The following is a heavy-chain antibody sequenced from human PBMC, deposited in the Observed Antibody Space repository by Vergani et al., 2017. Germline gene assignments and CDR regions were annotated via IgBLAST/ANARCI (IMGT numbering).Heavy chain of an antibody. CDR1: GYIFTSYA. V-gene: IGHV1-3*01. CDR2: INGGNGNT. J-gene: IGHJ5*02. Sequence: QVQLVQSGAEVKKPGASVRVSCKASGYIFTSYAMHWVRQAPGQRLEWMGWINGGNGNTKYSQKFQGRVTITRDTSASTAYMELSSLRSEDTAVYYCARARARIAAVSVGCFDPWGQGTLVTVSS. D-gene: IGHD6-13*01. CDR3: ARARARIAAVSVGCFDP.